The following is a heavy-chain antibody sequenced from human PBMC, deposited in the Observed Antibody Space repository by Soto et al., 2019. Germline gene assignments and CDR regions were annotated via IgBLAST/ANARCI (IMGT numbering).Heavy chain of an antibody. CDR3: ARGGVSTRTFDY. Sequence: GEALKISCKGSGYTFAGYWSAWVRQMPGKGLELMGIIYPSDSDTRYRPSFQGQVTISADKSISSAYLQWSSLRASDTAMYYCARGGVSTRTFDYWGQGTPVTVSS. J-gene: IGHJ4*02. CDR1: GYTFAGYW. V-gene: IGHV5-51*01. D-gene: IGHD3-3*01. CDR2: IYPSDSDT.